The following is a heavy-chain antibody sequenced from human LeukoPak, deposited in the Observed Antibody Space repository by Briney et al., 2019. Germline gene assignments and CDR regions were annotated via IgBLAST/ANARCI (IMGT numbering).Heavy chain of an antibody. Sequence: GGSLRLSCAASGFIFSSYEMNWVRQAPGKGLEWVSYISSSGSTIYYADSVKGRFTISRDNAKNSLYLQMNSLRAEDTAVYYCARRPYYYDSLDYWGLDYWGQGTLVTVSS. D-gene: IGHD3-22*01. V-gene: IGHV3-48*03. CDR2: ISSSGSTI. J-gene: IGHJ4*02. CDR1: GFIFSSYE. CDR3: ARRPYYYDSLDYWGLDY.